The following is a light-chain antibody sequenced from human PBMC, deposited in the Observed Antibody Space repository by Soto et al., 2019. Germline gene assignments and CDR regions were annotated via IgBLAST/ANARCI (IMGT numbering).Light chain of an antibody. CDR2: AAS. J-gene: IGKJ4*01. CDR1: QAIDNY. CDR3: QQSYRTPLP. V-gene: IGKV1-39*01. Sequence: DIQMTQSPSSLSASVGDRVTITCRASQAIDNYLNWYQHKPGKAPELLILAASIVQSGVPSRFSGGGFGTDFSLTISSLHPEDFATYYCQQSYRTPLPFGGGTKVEI.